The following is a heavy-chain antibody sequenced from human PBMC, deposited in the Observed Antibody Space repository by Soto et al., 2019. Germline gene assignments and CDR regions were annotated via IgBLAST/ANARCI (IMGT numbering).Heavy chain of an antibody. D-gene: IGHD2-15*01. V-gene: IGHV4-34*01. CDR3: ARGVVAAVYYDYFYGMDV. J-gene: IGHJ6*02. CDR2: INHSGST. CDR1: GGSFSGYY. Sequence: QVQLQQWGAGLLKPSETLSLTCAVYGGSFSGYYWSWIRQPPGKGLEWIGEINHSGSTNYNPSLKSRVTISVDTSKNQFSLKRSSVTAADTAVYYCARGVVAAVYYDYFYGMDVWGQGTTVTVAS.